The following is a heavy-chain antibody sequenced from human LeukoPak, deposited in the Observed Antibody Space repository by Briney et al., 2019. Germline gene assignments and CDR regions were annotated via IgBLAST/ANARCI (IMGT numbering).Heavy chain of an antibody. D-gene: IGHD6-19*01. CDR2: IYYSGST. CDR3: ARGSGWYNYFDY. CDR1: GGSISSYY. J-gene: IGHJ4*02. V-gene: IGHV4-59*08. Sequence: SETLSLTCTASGGSISSYYWSWIRQSPGKGLEWIGHIYYSGSTNYNPSLKSRVTILVETSKNQLSLNLRSVTAAVTAVYYCARGSGWYNYFDYWGQGTLVTVSS.